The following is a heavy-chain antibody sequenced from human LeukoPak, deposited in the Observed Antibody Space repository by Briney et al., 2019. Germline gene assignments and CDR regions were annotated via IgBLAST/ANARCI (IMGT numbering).Heavy chain of an antibody. CDR2: IYPGDSDT. CDR1: GYSFTSYW. D-gene: IGHD2-15*01. J-gene: IGHJ3*02. V-gene: IGHV5-51*01. Sequence: GESLKISCKGSGYSFTSYWIGWVRQMPGKGLEWMGIIYPGDSDTRYSPSFQGQVTISADKSIRTAYLQWSSLKASDTAMYYCARTAMGDCSGGSCYSDNALDIWGQGTMVTVSS. CDR3: ARTAMGDCSGGSCYSDNALDI.